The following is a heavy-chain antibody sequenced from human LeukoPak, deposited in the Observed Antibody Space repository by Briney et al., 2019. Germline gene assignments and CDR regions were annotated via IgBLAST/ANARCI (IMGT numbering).Heavy chain of an antibody. J-gene: IGHJ3*02. D-gene: IGHD1-26*01. V-gene: IGHV3-21*01. CDR1: GFTFSSYR. Sequence: GGSLRLSCAASGFTFSSYRMNWVRQAPGKGLEWVSSISSSSSYIYSADSMKGRFTISRDNAKNSLYLQMNSLRAEDTAVYYCARGLGVPDAFDIWGQGTMVTISS. CDR3: ARGLGVPDAFDI. CDR2: ISSSSSYI.